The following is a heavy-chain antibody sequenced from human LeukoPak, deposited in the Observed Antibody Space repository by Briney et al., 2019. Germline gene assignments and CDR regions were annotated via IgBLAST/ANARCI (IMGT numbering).Heavy chain of an antibody. V-gene: IGHV3-23*01. D-gene: IGHD2-21*02. CDR1: GFTCSSSA. Sequence: GGSLRLSCAASGFTCSSSAMSWVRQVPGKGLVWVSGISASGGSTYYAGSVKGRFTISRDNSKNALSLQMNSLRAEDTAVYYCAKLRGYCGGDCYLGYFDYWGQGTLVTVSS. CDR3: AKLRGYCGGDCYLGYFDY. CDR2: ISASGGST. J-gene: IGHJ4*02.